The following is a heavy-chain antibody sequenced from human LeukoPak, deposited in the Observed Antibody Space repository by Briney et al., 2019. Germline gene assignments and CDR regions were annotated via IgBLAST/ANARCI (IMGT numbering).Heavy chain of an antibody. D-gene: IGHD3-10*01. J-gene: IGHJ6*03. CDR2: ISYDGLTT. CDR1: GVTLSSCV. Sequence: PGTSLRLSCAASGVTLSSCVMHWVRQAPGKGVEWVADISYDGLTTYFDDSLRGGFTISTDKSKNTLYMQMNSLRAEDTAVYYCAKPHYGSGSYYMAVWGKGTTVTVSS. V-gene: IGHV3-30*18. CDR3: AKPHYGSGSYYMAV.